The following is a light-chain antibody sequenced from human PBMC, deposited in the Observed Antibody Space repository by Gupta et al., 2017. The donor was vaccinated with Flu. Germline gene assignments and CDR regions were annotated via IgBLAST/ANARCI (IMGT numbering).Light chain of an antibody. CDR1: SSDVGSFDF. Sequence: SVTISCIGTSSDVGSFDFVSWYQQHPGKASKLIIYDVTKRPSGVPDRFSGSKSGNTASLTISGLQVEDEADYYCCSYAGSYTLVFGGGTNLTVL. J-gene: IGLJ2*01. CDR3: CSYAGSYTLV. V-gene: IGLV2-11*03. CDR2: DVT.